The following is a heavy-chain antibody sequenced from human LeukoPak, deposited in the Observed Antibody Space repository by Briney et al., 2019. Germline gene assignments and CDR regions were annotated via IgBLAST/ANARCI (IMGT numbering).Heavy chain of an antibody. J-gene: IGHJ6*03. V-gene: IGHV1-2*02. CDR1: GYTFTGYY. CDR2: INPKSGST. Sequence: SVKVSCKASGYTFTGYYMHWVGQAPGLGGGGMGWINPKSGSTIYAQEFQGRVTMTRDTSISTVYMELSRLRSDDTAVYYCARSPITMVRGVNDYYYYMDVWGKGTTVTVSS. D-gene: IGHD3-10*01. CDR3: ARSPITMVRGVNDYYYYMDV.